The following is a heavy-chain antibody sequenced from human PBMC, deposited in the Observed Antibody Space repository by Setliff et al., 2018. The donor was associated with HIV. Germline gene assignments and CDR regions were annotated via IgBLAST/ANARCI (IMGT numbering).Heavy chain of an antibody. Sequence: SGSNYYWGWIRQPPGKGLEWVANIKQDGSEKNYVDSVKGRFTISRDNAKNSLYLQMNSLRADDTAIYYCARGGASSLPLDYWGHGTLVTVSS. CDR3: ARGGASSLPLDY. J-gene: IGHJ4*01. V-gene: IGHV3-7*01. D-gene: IGHD6-13*01. CDR1: SGSNYY. CDR2: IKQDGSEK.